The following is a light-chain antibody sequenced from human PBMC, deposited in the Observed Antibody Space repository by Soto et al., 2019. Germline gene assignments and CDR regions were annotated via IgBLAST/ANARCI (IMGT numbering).Light chain of an antibody. J-gene: IGLJ2*01. CDR1: SSNIGSNT. CDR3: AAWDDSLNGHVV. V-gene: IGLV1-44*01. CDR2: SNN. Sequence: QSVLTQPPSASGTPGQRVTISCSGSSSNIGSNTVNWYQQLPGTAPKLLIYSNNQRPSGVPDRFSGSTSGASASLAISGLQSEDEADYYCAAWDDSLNGHVVFGGGIKLTVL.